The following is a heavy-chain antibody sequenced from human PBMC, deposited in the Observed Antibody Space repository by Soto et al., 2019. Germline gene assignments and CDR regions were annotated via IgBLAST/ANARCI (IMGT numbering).Heavy chain of an antibody. D-gene: IGHD3-10*01. J-gene: IGHJ4*02. Sequence: QVQLQQWGAALLKPSETLSLTGAVYAGSFGNHYWTWIPQSPGKGLEWIWEDHHSGGTSYNPSLKSRVTTPIDPPRNEFSLIPTSVTAADTAVYYCARGVPGTPGSYYKCHSDDWGKGTLVTVSS. CDR3: ARGVPGTPGSYYKCHSDD. V-gene: IGHV4-34*01. CDR1: AGSFGNHY. CDR2: DHHSGGT.